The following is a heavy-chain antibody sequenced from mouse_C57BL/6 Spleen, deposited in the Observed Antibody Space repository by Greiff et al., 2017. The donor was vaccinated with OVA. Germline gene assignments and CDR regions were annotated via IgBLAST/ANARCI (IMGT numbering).Heavy chain of an antibody. V-gene: IGHV2-6*03. CDR2: IWSDGST. D-gene: IGHD4-1*02. CDR1: GFSLTSYG. CDR3: ARTSTGTRDAMDY. J-gene: IGHJ4*01. Sequence: VKLMESGPGLVAPSQSLSITCTVSGFSLTSYGVHWVRQPPGKGLEWLVVIWSDGSTTYNSALKSRLSISKDNSKSQVFLKMNRLQTDDTAMYYCARTSTGTRDAMDYWGQGTSVTVSS.